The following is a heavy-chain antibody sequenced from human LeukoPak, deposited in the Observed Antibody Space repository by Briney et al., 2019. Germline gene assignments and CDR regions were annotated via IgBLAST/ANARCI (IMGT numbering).Heavy chain of an antibody. Sequence: SETLSLTCTVSGGSISSYYWSWIRQPPGKGLEWIGYIYYSGSTNYNPSLKSRVTISVDTSKNQFSLKLSSVTAADTAVYYCARTRKSYYYDSSAPKAFDIWGQGTMVTVSS. CDR2: IYYSGST. CDR3: ARTRKSYYYDSSAPKAFDI. J-gene: IGHJ3*02. D-gene: IGHD3-22*01. CDR1: GGSISSYY. V-gene: IGHV4-59*08.